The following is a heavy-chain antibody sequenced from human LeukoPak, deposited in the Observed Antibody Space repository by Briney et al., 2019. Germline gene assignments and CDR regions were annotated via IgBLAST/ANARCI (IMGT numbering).Heavy chain of an antibody. CDR1: GGSISSCY. D-gene: IGHD6-19*01. CDR2: IYYSGST. Sequence: SETLSLTCTVSGGSISSCYWSWIRQPPGKGLEWIGYIYYSGSTNYNPSLKSRVTISVDTSKNQFSLKLSSVAAADTAVYYCARAGFVTAVAPFDYWGQGTLVTVSS. J-gene: IGHJ4*02. CDR3: ARAGFVTAVAPFDY. V-gene: IGHV4-59*01.